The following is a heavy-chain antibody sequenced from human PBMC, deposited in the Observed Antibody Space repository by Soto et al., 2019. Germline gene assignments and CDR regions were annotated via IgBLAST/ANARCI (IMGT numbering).Heavy chain of an antibody. CDR3: ARERGTVSTGRYNGLDV. CDR2: IKWDASEK. V-gene: IGHV3-7*03. CDR1: GVTFGSNR. Sequence: PGRVLRLSCADSGVTFGSNRMSWVRQAPGKGPEWLATIKWDASEKKYVDSVKGRFTTSRDNAKNTLYLQMDSLRSEDTAVYYCARERGTVSTGRYNGLDVWVQGPKVTV. D-gene: IGHD4-4*01. J-gene: IGHJ6*02.